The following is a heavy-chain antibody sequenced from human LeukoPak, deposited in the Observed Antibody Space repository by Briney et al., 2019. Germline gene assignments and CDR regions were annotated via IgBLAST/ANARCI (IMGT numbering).Heavy chain of an antibody. V-gene: IGHV4-38-2*01. Sequence: TLSLTCSVSGYSFTSGHYWGWIRQPPGKGLEWIANIYHTGSAHYNPSLKSRVTISVDTSKNQFSLKLSSVTAADTAVYYCARYCTSTTCILRGFDYWGQGTLVTVSS. CDR1: GYSFTSGHY. D-gene: IGHD2-2*01. CDR2: IYHTGSA. CDR3: ARYCTSTTCILRGFDY. J-gene: IGHJ4*02.